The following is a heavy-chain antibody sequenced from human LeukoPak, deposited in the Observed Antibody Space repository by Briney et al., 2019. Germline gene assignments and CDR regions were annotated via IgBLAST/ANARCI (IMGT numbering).Heavy chain of an antibody. CDR2: ISPDSTGT. CDR3: TREDY. Sequence: GASVKVSCKASGYTFTGYYTHWVRQAPGQGLEWMGWISPDSTGTNYVQKFQGRVTMTRDTSISTAYMELSRLRFDDTAMYYCTREDYWGQGTLVTVSS. J-gene: IGHJ4*02. CDR1: GYTFTGYY. V-gene: IGHV1-2*02.